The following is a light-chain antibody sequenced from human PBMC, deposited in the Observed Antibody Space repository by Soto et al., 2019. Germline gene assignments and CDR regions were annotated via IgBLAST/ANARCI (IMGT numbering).Light chain of an antibody. CDR2: GAS. CDR3: QQDDSSQT. J-gene: IGKJ1*01. V-gene: IGKV3-20*01. CDR1: QSVSSSY. Sequence: EIVLTQSPGTLSLSPGERATLSCRASQSVSSSYLVWYQQKPGQAPRLLIYGASSRATGIPDRFSGSGSGTDFTLTISRLEPEDFAVYYCQQDDSSQTFGQGTKVAIK.